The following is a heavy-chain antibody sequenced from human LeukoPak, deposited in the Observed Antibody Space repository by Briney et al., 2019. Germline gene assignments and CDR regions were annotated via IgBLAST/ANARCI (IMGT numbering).Heavy chain of an antibody. Sequence: GASVKVSCKASGGTFSSYAISWVRQAPGQGFEWMEGIIPIFGTANYAQKFQGRVTITADESTSTAYMELSSLRSEDTAVYYCARTRPYDSSGYYFCYFDYWGQGTLVTVSS. V-gene: IGHV1-69*13. CDR2: IIPIFGTA. CDR3: ARTRPYDSSGYYFCYFDY. J-gene: IGHJ4*02. D-gene: IGHD3-22*01. CDR1: GGTFSSYA.